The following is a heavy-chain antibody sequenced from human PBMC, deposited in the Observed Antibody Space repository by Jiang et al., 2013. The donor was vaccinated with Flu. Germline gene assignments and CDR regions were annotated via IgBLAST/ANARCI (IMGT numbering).Heavy chain of an antibody. D-gene: IGHD2-15*01. CDR1: GGSIRSQY. V-gene: IGHV4-39*07. CDR2: IYYGETT. J-gene: IGHJ4*02. CDR3: ARHYCSGGNCYRRSPYYFDY. Sequence: PGLVKPSETLSLTCTVSGGSIRSQYWGWIRQPPGKGLEWIGSIYYGETTYYNPSLRSRVTVSVDLSRAQFSLKLNSLTAADTAVYYCARHYCSGGNCYRRSPYYFDYWGQGTLVTVS.